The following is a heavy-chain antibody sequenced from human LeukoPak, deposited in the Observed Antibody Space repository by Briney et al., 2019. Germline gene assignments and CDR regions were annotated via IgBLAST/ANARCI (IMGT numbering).Heavy chain of an antibody. Sequence: PGGSLRLSCAASGFTFSSYGMHWVRQAPGKGLEWVGVISYDGSNKYYADSVKGRFTISRDNSKNTLYLQMNSLRAEDTAVYYCAKRANNDAFDIWGRGTMVTVSS. CDR3: AKRANNDAFDI. V-gene: IGHV3-30*18. CDR1: GFTFSSYG. J-gene: IGHJ3*02. CDR2: ISYDGSNK. D-gene: IGHD4/OR15-4a*01.